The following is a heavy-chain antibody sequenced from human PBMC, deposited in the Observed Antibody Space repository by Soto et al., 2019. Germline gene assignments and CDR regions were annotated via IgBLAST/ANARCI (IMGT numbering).Heavy chain of an antibody. Sequence: GDSLNISCKGTGYNFHTYWIAWVRQMPGKGLEWMGFIYPHYSDTRASQYFRGQVPISADKSINTAYLQWTSLKASDTAIYFCARPTDYHYGMQVWGQGTTVTVS. CDR1: GYNFHTYW. V-gene: IGHV5-51*01. CDR3: ARPTDYHYGMQV. J-gene: IGHJ6*02. D-gene: IGHD4-17*01. CDR2: IYPHYSDT.